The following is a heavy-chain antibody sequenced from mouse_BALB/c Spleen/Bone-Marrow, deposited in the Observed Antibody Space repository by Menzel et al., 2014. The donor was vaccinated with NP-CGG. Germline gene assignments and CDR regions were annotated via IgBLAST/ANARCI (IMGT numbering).Heavy chain of an antibody. D-gene: IGHD1-1*01. CDR2: IDPANGNT. Sequence: VQLQQSGAELVKPGASVKLSCTASGFNIKDTYMHWVKQRPEQGLEWIGRIDPANGNTKYDPKFQGKATITADTSSNTAYLQLSSLTSEDTAVYYCALLLRYYAMDYSGQGTSVTVSS. J-gene: IGHJ4*01. V-gene: IGHV14-3*02. CDR3: ALLLRYYAMDY. CDR1: GFNIKDTY.